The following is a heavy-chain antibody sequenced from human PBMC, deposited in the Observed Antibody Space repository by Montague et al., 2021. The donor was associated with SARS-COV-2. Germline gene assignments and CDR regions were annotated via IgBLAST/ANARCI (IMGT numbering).Heavy chain of an antibody. J-gene: IGHJ5*02. V-gene: IGHV3-53*01. CDR1: GLSVSSNY. CDR3: ARMAGGNVSRPFDL. Sequence: SLRLSCAASGLSVSSNYMTWVRQAPGKGLDWVSVIYSGVNTYYAGSVRGRFTISRDNSKNILYLQMNRLRVDDTAVYYCARMAGGNVSRPFDLWGQGTLVIVSS. CDR2: IYSGVNT. D-gene: IGHD2-15*01.